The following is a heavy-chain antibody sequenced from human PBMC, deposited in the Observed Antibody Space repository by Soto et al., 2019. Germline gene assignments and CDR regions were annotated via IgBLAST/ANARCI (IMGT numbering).Heavy chain of an antibody. CDR2: IDPTDSFT. CDR1: GYNFTSYW. CDR3: ARRGYDFWSGLDV. V-gene: IGHV5-10-1*01. Sequence: PGASLKISCKGSGYNFTSYWIIWVRQMPGKGLEWMGNIDPTDSFTNYSPSFQGHVTISTDKSMSTAYLQWGTLKASDTAMYYCARRGYDFWSGLDVWGQGTTVTVSS. J-gene: IGHJ6*02. D-gene: IGHD3-3*01.